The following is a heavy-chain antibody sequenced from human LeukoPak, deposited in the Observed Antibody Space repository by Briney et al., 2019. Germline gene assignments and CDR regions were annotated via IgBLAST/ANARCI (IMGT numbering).Heavy chain of an antibody. J-gene: IGHJ4*02. D-gene: IGHD1-26*01. CDR1: GYTFTSHA. V-gene: IGHV1-46*01. Sequence: ASVKVSCKASGYTFTSHAMHWVRQAPGQGLEWMGIINPSGGSTSYAQKFQGRVTMTRDTSTSTVYMELSSLRSEDTAVYYCAVLVGATTPFDYWGQGTLVTVSS. CDR3: AVLVGATTPFDY. CDR2: INPSGGST.